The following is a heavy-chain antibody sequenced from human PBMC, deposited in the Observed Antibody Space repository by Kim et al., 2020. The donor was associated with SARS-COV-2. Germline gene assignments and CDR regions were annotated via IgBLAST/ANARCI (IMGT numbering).Heavy chain of an antibody. J-gene: IGHJ3*02. V-gene: IGHV4-38-2*02. CDR3: ARGVTRGSPFFFGI. CDR2: IYHSGST. CDR1: GYSISSGYY. D-gene: IGHD3-10*01. Sequence: SETLSLTCTVSGYSISSGYYWGWIRQPPGKGLEWIGSIYHSGSTYYNPSLKSRVTISVDTSKNQFSLKLSSVTAADTAVYYCARGVTRGSPFFFGIWGQGTMVTVSS.